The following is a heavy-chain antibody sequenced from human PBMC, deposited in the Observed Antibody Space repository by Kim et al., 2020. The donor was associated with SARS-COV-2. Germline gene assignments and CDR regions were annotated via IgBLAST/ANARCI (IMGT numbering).Heavy chain of an antibody. D-gene: IGHD3-9*01. CDR3: ARDRGNDYDILTGYYPLGYFDL. CDR2: IYYSGST. J-gene: IGHJ2*01. Sequence: SETLSLTCTVSGGSISSGGYYWSWIRQHPGKGLEWIGYIYYSGSTYYNPSLKSRVTISVDTSKNQFSLKLSSVTAADTAVYYCARDRGNDYDILTGYYPLGYFDLWGRGTLVTVSS. V-gene: IGHV4-31*03. CDR1: GGSISSGGYY.